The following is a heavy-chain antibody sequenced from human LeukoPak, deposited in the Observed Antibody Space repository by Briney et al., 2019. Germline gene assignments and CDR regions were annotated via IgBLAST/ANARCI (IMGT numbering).Heavy chain of an antibody. Sequence: ASVTVSCKASGYTFTGYYMHWVRQAPGQGLEWMGWINPNSGDANYAQKFQGRVTMTRDTSISTAYMELSRLRSDDTAVYYCARVDYGDFLYYFDSWGQGTLVTVSS. V-gene: IGHV1-2*02. CDR1: GYTFTGYY. D-gene: IGHD4-17*01. CDR3: ARVDYGDFLYYFDS. CDR2: INPNSGDA. J-gene: IGHJ4*02.